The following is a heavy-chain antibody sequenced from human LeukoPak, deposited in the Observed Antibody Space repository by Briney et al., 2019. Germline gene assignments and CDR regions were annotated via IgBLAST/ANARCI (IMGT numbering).Heavy chain of an antibody. V-gene: IGHV3-9*01. CDR1: GFTFDDYA. Sequence: PGRSLRLSCAASGFTFDDYAMHWVRQAPGKGLEWVSGIRWNSGRIVYADSVKGRFTMSRDNAKNSLYLQMNSLRAEDTALYYCAKDKTSGIAGPFDSWGQGTLVTVSS. CDR2: IRWNSGRI. CDR3: AKDKTSGIAGPFDS. J-gene: IGHJ5*01. D-gene: IGHD6-13*01.